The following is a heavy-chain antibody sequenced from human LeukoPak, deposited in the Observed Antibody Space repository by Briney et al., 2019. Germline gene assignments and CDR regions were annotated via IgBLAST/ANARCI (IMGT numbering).Heavy chain of an antibody. CDR1: GFTFSSYA. J-gene: IGHJ4*02. CDR3: AKDYRASKQWLVVGIDY. V-gene: IGHV3-23*01. D-gene: IGHD6-19*01. Sequence: PGGSLRLSCAASGFTFSSYAMSWVRQAPGKGLEWVSAISGSGGSTYYADSVKGRFTISRDNSKNTLYLQMNSLRAEDTAIYYCAKDYRASKQWLVVGIDYWGQGTLVTVSS. CDR2: ISGSGGST.